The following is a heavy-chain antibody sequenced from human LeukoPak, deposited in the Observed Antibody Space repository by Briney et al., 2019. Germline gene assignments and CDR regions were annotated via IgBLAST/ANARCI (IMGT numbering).Heavy chain of an antibody. CDR1: GFTFSSYG. V-gene: IGHV3-30*03. Sequence: PGGSLRLSCAASGFTFSSYGMHWVRQAPGKGLEWVAVISYDGSNKYYADSVKGRFTISRDNSKNTLYLQMNSLRADDTAVYYCARDLRDLSGWYAIDYWGQGTLVTVSS. CDR2: ISYDGSNK. CDR3: ARDLRDLSGWYAIDY. J-gene: IGHJ4*02. D-gene: IGHD6-19*01.